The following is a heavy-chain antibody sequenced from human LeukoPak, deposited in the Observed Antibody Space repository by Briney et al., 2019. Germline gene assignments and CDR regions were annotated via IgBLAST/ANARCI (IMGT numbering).Heavy chain of an antibody. V-gene: IGHV4-59*08. CDR1: GGSISSYY. CDR2: IYYSGST. J-gene: IGHJ3*02. Sequence: SETLSLTCTVSGGSISSYYWSWIRQPPGKGLVWIGYIYYSGSTNYNPSLKSRVTISVDTSKNQFSLKLSSVTAADTAVYYCARQSSGYYGPGAFDIWGQGTMVTVSS. D-gene: IGHD3-22*01. CDR3: ARQSSGYYGPGAFDI.